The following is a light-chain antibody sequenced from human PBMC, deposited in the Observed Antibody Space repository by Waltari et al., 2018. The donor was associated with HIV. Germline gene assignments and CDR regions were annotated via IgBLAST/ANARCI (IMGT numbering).Light chain of an antibody. CDR3: QHYKQYPLT. CDR2: KAF. CDR1: QDVSTF. J-gene: IGKJ5*01. V-gene: IGKV1-5*03. Sequence: DIKMTQSPANVSASVGDTVTITCRASQDVSTFLAWYQQKPGKAPKILISKAFNLKSGVPSRFSGSGSGTKFTLTITGLQADDYATYYCQHYKQYPLTFGQGTRLEI.